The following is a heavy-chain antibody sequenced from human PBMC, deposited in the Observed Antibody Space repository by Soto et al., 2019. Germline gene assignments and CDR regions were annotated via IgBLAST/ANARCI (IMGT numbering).Heavy chain of an antibody. V-gene: IGHV3-33*01. CDR2: IWYDGSNK. Sequence: GGSLILSCAASGFTFSSYGMHWVRKAPGKGLEWVAVIWYDGSNKYYADSVKGRFTISRDNSKNTLYLQMNSLRAEDTAVYYCARAVMRGYSGYVDYWGQGTLVTVSS. J-gene: IGHJ4*02. CDR1: GFTFSSYG. D-gene: IGHD5-12*01. CDR3: ARAVMRGYSGYVDY.